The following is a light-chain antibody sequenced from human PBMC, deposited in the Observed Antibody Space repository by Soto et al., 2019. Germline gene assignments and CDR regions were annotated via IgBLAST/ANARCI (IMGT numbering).Light chain of an antibody. Sequence: DIQMTQSPSTMSATVGDRVTITCRASQSIDSWLAWYQQKPGKAPKFLMYKASNLESGVPSRFSGSGSETEFTLTISSLQPDDFATYYCQQYNTYSTFGQGTRLEIK. CDR2: KAS. CDR1: QSIDSW. J-gene: IGKJ5*01. CDR3: QQYNTYST. V-gene: IGKV1-5*03.